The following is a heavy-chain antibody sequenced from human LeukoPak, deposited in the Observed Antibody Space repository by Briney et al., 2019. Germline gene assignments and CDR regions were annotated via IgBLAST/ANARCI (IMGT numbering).Heavy chain of an antibody. Sequence: ASVKVSCKASGYTFTSYAISWVRQAPGQGLEWMGGIIPIFGTANYAQKFQGRVTITADESTSTAYMELSSLTSEDTAVYYCARGRWSATTATYYLDFWGQGTLVTVSS. CDR3: ARGRWSATTATYYLDF. CDR1: GYTFTSYA. CDR2: IIPIFGTA. D-gene: IGHD5-24*01. J-gene: IGHJ4*02. V-gene: IGHV1-69*13.